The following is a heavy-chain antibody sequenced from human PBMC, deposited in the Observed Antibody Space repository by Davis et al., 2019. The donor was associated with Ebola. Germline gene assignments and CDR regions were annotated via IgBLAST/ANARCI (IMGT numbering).Heavy chain of an antibody. Sequence: GESLKISCAASGFTFSSYIMNWVRQAPGKGLEWVSYISTGGATIFYADSVKGRFTISRDNAKNSLYLQMNSLRAEDTAVYYCARSRGYCSGGSCYALDYWGQGTLVTVSS. D-gene: IGHD2-15*01. CDR2: ISTGGATI. V-gene: IGHV3-48*01. J-gene: IGHJ4*02. CDR3: ARSRGYCSGGSCYALDY. CDR1: GFTFSSYI.